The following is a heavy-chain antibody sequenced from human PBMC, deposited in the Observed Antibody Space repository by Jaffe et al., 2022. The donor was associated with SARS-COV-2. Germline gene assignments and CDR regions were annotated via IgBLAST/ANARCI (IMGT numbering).Heavy chain of an antibody. CDR3: ARGSIILGYCSRSDCQYNWFDP. Sequence: QVQLQESGPGLVKTSETLSLTCTVSGGSMNTFYWSWIRQPPGKGLEWIGYIYYSGSTNYNPSLKSRVTISVDTSKNQFSLYLSSVTAADTAVYYCARGSIILGYCSRSDCQYNWFDPWGQGTLVTVSS. CDR2: IYYSGST. CDR1: GGSMNTFY. J-gene: IGHJ5*02. V-gene: IGHV4-59*01. D-gene: IGHD2-2*01.